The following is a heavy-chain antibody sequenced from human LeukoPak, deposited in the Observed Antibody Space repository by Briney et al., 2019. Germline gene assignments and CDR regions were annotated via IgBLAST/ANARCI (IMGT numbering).Heavy chain of an antibody. Sequence: GGSLRLSCAASRCTFSSYSMNGVRQAPGKGLEWVSYISSSSGTIYYADSVKGRFTISRDNAKNSLYLQMNSLRDDDTAVYDCARERFGDFDYGGQGTLVTVSS. CDR1: RCTFSSYS. CDR2: ISSSSGTI. V-gene: IGHV3-48*02. J-gene: IGHJ4*02. CDR3: ARERFGDFDY. D-gene: IGHD3-10*01.